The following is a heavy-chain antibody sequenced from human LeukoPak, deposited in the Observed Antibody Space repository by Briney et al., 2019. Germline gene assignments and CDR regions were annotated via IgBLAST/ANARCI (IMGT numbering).Heavy chain of an antibody. Sequence: SETLSLTCTVSGGSISSGDYYWSWIRQPPGKGLEWIGYIYYSGSTYYNPSLKSRVTISVDTSKNQFSLKLSSVTAADTAVYYCARSGYCSGGSCYATGLFDFWGQGTLVTVSS. D-gene: IGHD2-15*01. CDR1: GGSISSGDYY. V-gene: IGHV4-30-4*08. J-gene: IGHJ4*02. CDR2: IYYSGST. CDR3: ARSGYCSGGSCYATGLFDF.